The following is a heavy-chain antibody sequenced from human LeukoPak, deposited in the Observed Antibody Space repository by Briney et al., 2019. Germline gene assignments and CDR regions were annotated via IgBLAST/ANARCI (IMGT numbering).Heavy chain of an antibody. Sequence: ASVKVSCKASGYTFTSYGISWVRQAPGQGLEWMGWISAYNGNTKYVQKFQGRVTMTTDTSTSTAYMELSSLRSEDTAVYYCARARMTTGYYYCYMDVWGKGTTVTVSS. J-gene: IGHJ6*03. D-gene: IGHD4-17*01. V-gene: IGHV1-18*01. CDR1: GYTFTSYG. CDR3: ARARMTTGYYYCYMDV. CDR2: ISAYNGNT.